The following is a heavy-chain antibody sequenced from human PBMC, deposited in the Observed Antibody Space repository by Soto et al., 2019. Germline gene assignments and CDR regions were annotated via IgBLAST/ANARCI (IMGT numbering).Heavy chain of an antibody. J-gene: IGHJ4*02. V-gene: IGHV1-2*02. CDR3: GRGRSGQIVVFY. Sequence: ASVKVSWKASGYALTGHYIHWVRQAPEQGPEWMGEIGPESGATRYAQKFQGRVTMTRDMSITTVYMELNNLSPDDTAVYYCGRGRSGQIVVFYWGQGTPVTVSS. CDR2: IGPESGAT. CDR1: GYALTGHY. D-gene: IGHD5-12*01.